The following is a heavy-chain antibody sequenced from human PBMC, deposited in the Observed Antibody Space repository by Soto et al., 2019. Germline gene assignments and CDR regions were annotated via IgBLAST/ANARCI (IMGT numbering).Heavy chain of an antibody. Sequence: LGGSLRLSCAASGFTFSSYAMHWVRQAPGKGLEWVAVISYDGSNKYYADSVKGRFTISRDNSKNTLYLQMNSLRAEDTAVYYCARRTPGGAFFDYWGQGTLVTVSS. CDR1: GFTFSSYA. CDR3: ARRTPGGAFFDY. J-gene: IGHJ4*02. D-gene: IGHD3-16*01. CDR2: ISYDGSNK. V-gene: IGHV3-30-3*01.